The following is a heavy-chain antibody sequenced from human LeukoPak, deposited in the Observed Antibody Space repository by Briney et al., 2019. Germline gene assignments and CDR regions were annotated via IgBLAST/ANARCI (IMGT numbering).Heavy chain of an antibody. CDR1: GYSFANYW. V-gene: IGHV5-51*01. CDR2: IYPGGSDT. J-gene: IGHJ4*02. D-gene: IGHD1-26*01. CDR3: ARQVGVTAPGY. Sequence: GESLKISCKGSGYSFANYWIGWVRQMPGKGLEWMGIIYPGGSDTRYSPSFQGQVTISADKSINTAYLQWSSLKASDSAMYYCARQVGVTAPGYWGQGTLVTVSS.